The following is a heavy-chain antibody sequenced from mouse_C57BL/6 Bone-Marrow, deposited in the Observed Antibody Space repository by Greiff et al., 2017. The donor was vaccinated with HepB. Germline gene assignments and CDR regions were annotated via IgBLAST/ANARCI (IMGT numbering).Heavy chain of an antibody. CDR3: ARARYGNYDFDY. V-gene: IGHV3-6*01. CDR1: GYSITSGYY. D-gene: IGHD2-1*01. CDR2: ISYDGSN. Sequence: EVKLLESGPGLVKPSQSLSLTCSVTGYSITSGYYWNWIRQFPGNKLEWMGYISYDGSNNYNPSLKNRISITRDTSKNQFFLKLNSVTTEDTATYYCARARYGNYDFDYWGQGTTLTVSS. J-gene: IGHJ2*01.